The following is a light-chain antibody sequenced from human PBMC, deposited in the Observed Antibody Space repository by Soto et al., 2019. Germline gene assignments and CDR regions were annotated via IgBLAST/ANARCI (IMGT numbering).Light chain of an antibody. CDR3: QQYNKFPSLT. Sequence: EIVMTQSPATLSVSPGERATPSCRASQSVSSNLAWYQQKPGQAPRLLIYGASTRATGIPARFSGSGSGTEFTLTIGSLQSEDFAVYYCQQYNKFPSLTFGGGTKVEIK. CDR2: GAS. CDR1: QSVSSN. J-gene: IGKJ4*01. V-gene: IGKV3-15*01.